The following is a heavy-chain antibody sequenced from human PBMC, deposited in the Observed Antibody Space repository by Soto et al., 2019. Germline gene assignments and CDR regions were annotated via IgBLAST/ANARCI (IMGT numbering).Heavy chain of an antibody. CDR1: GFTFSSYG. CDR2: INQDGSEI. V-gene: IGHV3-7*01. Sequence: VQLVESGGGVVQPGRSLRLSCAASGFTFSSYGMHWVRQAPGKGLEWVANINQDGSEIHYVDSVEGRFTISRDNAKNSLYLQMNSLRAEDTAVYYCTKGGHVDDWGQGTLVTVAS. J-gene: IGHJ4*02. CDR3: TKGGHVDD. D-gene: IGHD3-16*01.